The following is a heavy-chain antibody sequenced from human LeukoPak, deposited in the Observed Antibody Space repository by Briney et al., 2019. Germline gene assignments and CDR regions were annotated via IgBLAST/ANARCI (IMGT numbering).Heavy chain of an antibody. Sequence: SGPTLVKPTQTLTLTCTFSGFSLSTSGVGVGWIRQPPGQALEWLALIYWNDDKRYSPSLKSRLTITKDTSKNQVVLTMTNMDPVDTATYYCAHRRELALWFGESYYMDVWGKGTTVTISS. D-gene: IGHD3-10*01. J-gene: IGHJ6*03. CDR3: AHRRELALWFGESYYMDV. CDR1: GFSLSTSGVG. CDR2: IYWNDDK. V-gene: IGHV2-5*01.